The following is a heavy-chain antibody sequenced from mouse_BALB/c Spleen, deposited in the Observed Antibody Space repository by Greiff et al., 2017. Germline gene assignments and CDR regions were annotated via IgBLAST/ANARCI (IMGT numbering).Heavy chain of an antibody. J-gene: IGHJ4*01. CDR1: GFTFSSYA. D-gene: IGHD1-2*01. CDR2: ISSGGST. Sequence: EVMLVESGGGLVKPGGSLKLSCAASGFTFSSYAMSWVRQTPEKRLEWVASISSGGSTYYPASVKGRFTISSDNARNILYLQMSSLRSEDTAMYYCASLLRLRDYAMDYWGQGTSVTVSS. CDR3: ASLLRLRDYAMDY. V-gene: IGHV5-6-5*01.